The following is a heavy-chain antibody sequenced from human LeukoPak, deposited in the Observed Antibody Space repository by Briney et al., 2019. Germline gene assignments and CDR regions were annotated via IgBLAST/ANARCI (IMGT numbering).Heavy chain of an antibody. V-gene: IGHV3-66*01. Sequence: GGSLRLSCAASGFTVSSNYMSWVRQAPGRGLEWVSVIYSGGSTYYADSVKGRFTISRDNSKNTLYLQMNSLRAEDTAVYYCAGDYNGDMVRGLNWFDPWGQGTLVTVSS. CDR2: IYSGGST. CDR1: GFTVSSNY. CDR3: AGDYNGDMVRGLNWFDP. D-gene: IGHD3-10*01. J-gene: IGHJ5*02.